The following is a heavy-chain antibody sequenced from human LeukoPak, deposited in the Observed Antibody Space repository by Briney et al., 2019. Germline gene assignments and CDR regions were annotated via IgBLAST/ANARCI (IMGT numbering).Heavy chain of an antibody. Sequence: GGSLRLSCAASGFTFSSYSMNWVRQAPGRGLEWVSYISSTSSSIYYADSVKGRFTISRDNSMNSLYLQMNSLRDEDTAIYYCARNTRYSGSSLAWGQGTLVTVSS. D-gene: IGHD1-26*01. CDR3: ARNTRYSGSSLA. J-gene: IGHJ5*02. V-gene: IGHV3-48*02. CDR2: ISSTSSSI. CDR1: GFTFSSYS.